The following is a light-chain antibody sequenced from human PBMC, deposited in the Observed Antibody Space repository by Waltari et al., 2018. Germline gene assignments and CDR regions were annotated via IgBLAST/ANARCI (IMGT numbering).Light chain of an antibody. CDR1: SSDIGGYNY. V-gene: IGLV2-8*01. CDR3: SSSAGNNNFGVV. CDR2: EGT. Sequence: QSALTQPPSASGSPGQSVTIPCTGTSSDIGGYNYVSGYQQHPGKAPKLVLYEGTKRPPEDPDRCTGYKSSKTASLTVTGLKAEDEADYYCSSSAGNNNFGVVFGGGNKLTVL. J-gene: IGLJ2*01.